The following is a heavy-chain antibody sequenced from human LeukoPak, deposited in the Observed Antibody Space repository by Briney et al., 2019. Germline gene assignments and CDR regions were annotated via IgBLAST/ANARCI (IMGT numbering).Heavy chain of an antibody. D-gene: IGHD6-6*01. V-gene: IGHV3-30*04. J-gene: IGHJ4*02. CDR3: ARWEKQLVPFDY. CDR1: GFTFSSYA. CDR2: ISYDGSNK. Sequence: PGGSLRLSCAASGFTFSSYAMHWVRQAPGKGLEWVAVISYDGSNKYYADSVKGRFTISRDNSKNTLYLQMNSLRAEDTAVYYCARWEKQLVPFDYWDQGTLVTVSS.